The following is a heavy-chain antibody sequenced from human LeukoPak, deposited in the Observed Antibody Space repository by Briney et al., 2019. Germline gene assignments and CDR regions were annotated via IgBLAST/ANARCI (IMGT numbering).Heavy chain of an antibody. CDR1: GGSFSGYY. CDR2: INHSGST. V-gene: IGHV4-34*01. D-gene: IGHD4-23*01. J-gene: IGHJ3*02. Sequence: SETLSLTCAVYGGSFSGYYWSWIRQPPGKGLEWIGEINHSGSTNYNPSLKSRVTISVDTSKNQFSLKLSSVTAADTAVYSCARHQRGHSDAFDIWGQGTMVTVSS. CDR3: ARHQRGHSDAFDI.